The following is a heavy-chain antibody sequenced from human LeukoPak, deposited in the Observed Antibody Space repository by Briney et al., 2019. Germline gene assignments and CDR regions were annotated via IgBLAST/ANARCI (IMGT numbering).Heavy chain of an antibody. CDR1: GGSFSGYY. CDR2: INHSGST. Sequence: PSETLSLTCAVYGGSFSGYYWSWIRQPPGKGLEWIGEINHSGSTNYNPSLKSRVTISVDTSKNQFSLKLSSVTAADTAVYYCARRKNGYDSSGYRRGWFDPWGQGTLVTVSP. D-gene: IGHD3-22*01. J-gene: IGHJ5*02. V-gene: IGHV4-34*01. CDR3: ARRKNGYDSSGYRRGWFDP.